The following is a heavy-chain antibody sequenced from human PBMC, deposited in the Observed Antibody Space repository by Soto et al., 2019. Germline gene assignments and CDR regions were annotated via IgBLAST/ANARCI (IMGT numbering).Heavy chain of an antibody. Sequence: PSETLSLTCTVSGDSISSADYYWSWIRQTPGKGLEWIGHVFYSGTTYYNPSLKSRLTISVDTSKNHFSLRLTSVTAADTAVYYCARDLWVEPELYYYGMDVWGQGXTVTVYS. J-gene: IGHJ6*02. CDR2: VFYSGTT. CDR3: ARDLWVEPELYYYGMDV. CDR1: GDSISSADYY. D-gene: IGHD1-1*01. V-gene: IGHV4-30-4*01.